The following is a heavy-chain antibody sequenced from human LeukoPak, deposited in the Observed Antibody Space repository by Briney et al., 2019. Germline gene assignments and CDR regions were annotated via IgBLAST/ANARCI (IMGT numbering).Heavy chain of an antibody. D-gene: IGHD3-3*01. CDR2: IYYSGST. CDR1: GGSISSGDYY. V-gene: IGHV4-30-4*01. J-gene: IGHJ6*02. CDR3: VRWGRRVEWLLYDYYYGMDV. Sequence: SETLSLTCTVSGGSISSGDYYWSWIRQPPGKGLEWIGYIYYSGSTYYNPSLKSRVTISVDTSKNQFSLKLSSVTAADTAVYYCVRWGRRVEWLLYDYYYGMDVWGQGTTVTVSS.